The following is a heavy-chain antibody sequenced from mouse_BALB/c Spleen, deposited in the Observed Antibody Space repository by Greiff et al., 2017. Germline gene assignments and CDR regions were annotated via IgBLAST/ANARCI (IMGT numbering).Heavy chain of an antibody. CDR3: ARHKVLAWFAY. CDR1: GFAFSSYD. V-gene: IGHV5-12-1*01. CDR2: ISSGGGST. J-gene: IGHJ3*01. Sequence: EVQLVESGGGLVKPGGSLKLSCAASGFAFSSYDMSWVRQTPEKRLEWVAYISSGGGSTYYPDTVKGRFTISRDNAKNTLYLQMSSLKSEDTAMYYCARHKVLAWFAYWGQGTLVTVSA. D-gene: IGHD1-3*01.